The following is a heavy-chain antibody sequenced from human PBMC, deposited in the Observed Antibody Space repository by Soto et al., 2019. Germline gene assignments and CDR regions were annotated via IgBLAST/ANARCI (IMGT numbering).Heavy chain of an antibody. J-gene: IGHJ4*02. CDR2: ISYSGST. CDR3: ASSDYYGSGSYFSN. CDR1: GGSISNRGYY. V-gene: IGHV4-31*03. Sequence: SETLSLTCTVSGGSISNRGYYWSCIRQHPGTGLEWIGYISYSGSTYYNPSLKSRVTISVDTSKNQFSLKLSSVTAADTAVYYCASSDYYGSGSYFSNWGQGTLVTVSS. D-gene: IGHD3-10*01.